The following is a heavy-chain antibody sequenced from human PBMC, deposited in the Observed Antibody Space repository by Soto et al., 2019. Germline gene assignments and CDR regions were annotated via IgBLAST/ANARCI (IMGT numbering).Heavy chain of an antibody. J-gene: IGHJ6*02. D-gene: IGHD6-25*01. V-gene: IGHV3-30-3*01. Sequence: GGSLRLSCSASGFTFSSYAMHWVLQAPGKGLEWVAVISDDGSDKYYADSVKGRFTISRDNSKNTLYLQMNSLRAEDTALYYCARDRAYIAARGMDVWGQGTTVTVSS. CDR2: ISDDGSDK. CDR1: GFTFSSYA. CDR3: ARDRAYIAARGMDV.